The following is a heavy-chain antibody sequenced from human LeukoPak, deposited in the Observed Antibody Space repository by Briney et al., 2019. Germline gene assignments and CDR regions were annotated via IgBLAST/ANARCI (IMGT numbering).Heavy chain of an antibody. J-gene: IGHJ4*02. CDR1: GYTFTSYG. D-gene: IGHD2-2*01. Sequence: ASVKVSCKASGYTFTSYGISWVRQAPGQGLEWMGWISASSGNTNYAQNIQGRVTMTTDTSTSTAYMELRSLRSDDTAVYYCAMIPYCTTATCYYFDYWGQGTLVTVSS. V-gene: IGHV1-18*01. CDR3: AMIPYCTTATCYYFDY. CDR2: ISASSGNT.